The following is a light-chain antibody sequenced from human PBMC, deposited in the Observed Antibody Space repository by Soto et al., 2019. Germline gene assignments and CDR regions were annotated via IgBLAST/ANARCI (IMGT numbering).Light chain of an antibody. CDR3: QSFDKYLSAVV. V-gene: IGLV1-40*01. J-gene: IGLJ2*01. CDR1: STNIGAGYD. Sequence: QSVLKQPPSVSGAPGQRVTISCTGSSTNIGAGYDVYWYQQLPGTAPKLLIYDNTNRPSGVSVRFSGSKSGTSASLAISGLQAEDEADYYCQSFDKYLSAVVFGGGTKLTVL. CDR2: DNT.